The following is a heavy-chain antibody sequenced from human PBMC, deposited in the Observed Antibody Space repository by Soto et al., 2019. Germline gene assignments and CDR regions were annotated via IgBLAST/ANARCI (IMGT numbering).Heavy chain of an antibody. CDR2: VTGDGHTI. CDR3: ATAEVDY. Sequence: GGSLRLSCAASGFTFANSWMHWIRQAPGKGPEWVSRVTGDGHTIKYADSVKGRFTVSRDNAKNTLYLQMNSLRAEDTAVYYCATAEVDYWGPGTLVTVS. CDR1: GFTFANSW. J-gene: IGHJ4*02. V-gene: IGHV3-74*01.